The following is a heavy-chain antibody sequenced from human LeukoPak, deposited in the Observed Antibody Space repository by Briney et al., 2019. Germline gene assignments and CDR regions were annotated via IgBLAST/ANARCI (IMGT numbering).Heavy chain of an antibody. J-gene: IGHJ4*02. CDR3: AKTTYYDILTGYQRTFYFDY. D-gene: IGHD3-9*01. CDR1: GFTFSTFG. CDR2: IRYDGADK. V-gene: IGHV3-30*02. Sequence: PGGSLRLSCAASGFTFSTFGMHWVRQAPGKGLEWVAFIRYDGADKFYADSVKGRFTISRDNSKNTAYLQMNSLRAEDTAVYYCAKTTYYDILTGYQRTFYFDYWGQGTLVTVSS.